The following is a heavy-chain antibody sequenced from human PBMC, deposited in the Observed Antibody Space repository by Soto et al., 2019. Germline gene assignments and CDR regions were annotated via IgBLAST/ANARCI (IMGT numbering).Heavy chain of an antibody. CDR1: GGTFSSYS. Sequence: QVQLVQSGAEVKKPGSSVTVSCKASGGTFSSYSINWVRQAPVQGREWMGEIIPIIGTANYAQKYHGRVTITADESTSTAYMELSSLRSEETAVYYCARDGGRHSGGIEYWGLGTLVTVSS. CDR2: IIPIIGTA. CDR3: ARDGGRHSGGIEY. D-gene: IGHD1-26*01. V-gene: IGHV1-69*01. J-gene: IGHJ4*01.